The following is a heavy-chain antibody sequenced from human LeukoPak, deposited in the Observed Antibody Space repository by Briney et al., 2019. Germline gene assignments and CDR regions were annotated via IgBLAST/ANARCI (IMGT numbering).Heavy chain of an antibody. CDR2: ITSSSNTI. CDR1: GFTVSTEY. CDR3: ARDFKYAFDY. Sequence: PGGSLRLSCAVSGFTVSTEYMGWVRQAPGKGLDWVSYITSSSNTIYYADSVKGRFTISRGNAKNSLYLQMNSLRDEDTAMYYCARDFKYAFDYWGQGTLVAVSS. D-gene: IGHD2-8*01. V-gene: IGHV3-48*02. J-gene: IGHJ4*02.